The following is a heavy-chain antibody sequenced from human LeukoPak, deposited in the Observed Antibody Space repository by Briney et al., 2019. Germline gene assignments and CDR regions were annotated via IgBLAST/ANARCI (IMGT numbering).Heavy chain of an antibody. Sequence: SVKVSCKASGGTFSSYAISWVRQAPGQGLKWMGGIIPIFGTANYAQRFQGRVAITTDESTSTAYMELSSLRSEDTAVYYCARGSKREDFDYWGQGTLVTVSS. CDR1: GGTFSSYA. V-gene: IGHV1-69*05. CDR3: ARGSKREDFDY. D-gene: IGHD1-26*01. CDR2: IIPIFGTA. J-gene: IGHJ4*02.